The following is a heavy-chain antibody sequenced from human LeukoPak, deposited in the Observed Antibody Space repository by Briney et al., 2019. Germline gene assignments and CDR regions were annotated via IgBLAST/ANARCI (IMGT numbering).Heavy chain of an antibody. D-gene: IGHD6-19*01. V-gene: IGHV3-30*18. CDR2: ISYDGSNK. Sequence: GGSLRLSCAASGFTFSSYGMHCVRQAPGKGLEWVAVISYDGSNKYYADSVKGRFTISRDNSKNTLYLQMNSLRAEDTAVYYCAKLSAVAGMGFDPWGQGTLVTVSS. CDR1: GFTFSSYG. CDR3: AKLSAVAGMGFDP. J-gene: IGHJ5*02.